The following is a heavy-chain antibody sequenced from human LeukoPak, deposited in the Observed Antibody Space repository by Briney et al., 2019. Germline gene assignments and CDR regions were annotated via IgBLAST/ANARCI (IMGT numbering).Heavy chain of an antibody. V-gene: IGHV3-23*01. J-gene: IGHJ4*02. Sequence: GGSLRLSCAASGFTFSMYAMSWVRQAPGKGLEWVSSIIGSGSDTYYADSVKGRFTISRDNSQSTLYLQMNSLIAGDTALYYCVRDHSHCSGGNCFSYPLDYWGQGTLVAVSS. CDR2: IIGSGSDT. CDR1: GFTFSMYA. CDR3: VRDHSHCSGGNCFSYPLDY. D-gene: IGHD2-15*01.